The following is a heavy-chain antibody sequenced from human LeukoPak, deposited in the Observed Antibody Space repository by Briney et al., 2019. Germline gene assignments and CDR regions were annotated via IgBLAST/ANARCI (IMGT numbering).Heavy chain of an antibody. Sequence: SETLSLTCAVYGGSFSGYYWRWIRQTPGKGLEWIGEINHSGSTNYNPSLKSRVTISVDTSKNQFSLKLRSVTAADTAVYYCARGYCSSTSCYTGGWFDPWGQGTLVTVSS. CDR1: GGSFSGYY. CDR3: ARGYCSSTSCYTGGWFDP. J-gene: IGHJ5*02. CDR2: INHSGST. V-gene: IGHV4-34*01. D-gene: IGHD2-2*02.